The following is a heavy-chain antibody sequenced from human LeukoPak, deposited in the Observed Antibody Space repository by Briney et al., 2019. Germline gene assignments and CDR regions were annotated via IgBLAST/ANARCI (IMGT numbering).Heavy chain of an antibody. Sequence: SVKVSCKASGATFTSYAISLYRKAPGQGLEWMGRFIPIFGTANYAQKFQGRVTITTDESTSTAYMKLSSLRSEDTAVYYCARPHSSSWYSLDFDYWGQGTLVTVSS. CDR1: GATFTSYA. CDR3: ARPHSSSWYSLDFDY. CDR2: FIPIFGTA. D-gene: IGHD6-13*01. J-gene: IGHJ4*02. V-gene: IGHV1-69*05.